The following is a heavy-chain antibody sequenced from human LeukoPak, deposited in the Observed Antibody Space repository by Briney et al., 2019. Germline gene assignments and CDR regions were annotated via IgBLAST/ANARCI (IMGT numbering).Heavy chain of an antibody. D-gene: IGHD3-22*01. Sequence: PSETLSLTCAVYDGSFSGYYWSWIRQPPGKGLEWIGEINHSGSTNYNPSLKSRVTISVDTSKNQFSLKLSSVTAADTAVYYCARGDYYDSSGYYQYYFDYWGQGTLVTVSS. CDR2: INHSGST. CDR1: DGSFSGYY. J-gene: IGHJ4*02. V-gene: IGHV4-34*01. CDR3: ARGDYYDSSGYYQYYFDY.